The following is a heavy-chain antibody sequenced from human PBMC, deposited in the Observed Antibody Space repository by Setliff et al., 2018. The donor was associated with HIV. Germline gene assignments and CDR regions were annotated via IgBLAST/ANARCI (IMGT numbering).Heavy chain of an antibody. Sequence: ASVKVSCKASGYTFIGHYIHWVRQAPGQGLEWMGRINPNSGGTNYAQKFQGRVTMTRDTSISTAYMELSRLRSDDTAVYYCARGDYDSSGYHHFDYWGQGTLVTV. J-gene: IGHJ4*02. CDR3: ARGDYDSSGYHHFDY. V-gene: IGHV1-2*06. D-gene: IGHD3-22*01. CDR1: GYTFIGHY. CDR2: INPNSGGT.